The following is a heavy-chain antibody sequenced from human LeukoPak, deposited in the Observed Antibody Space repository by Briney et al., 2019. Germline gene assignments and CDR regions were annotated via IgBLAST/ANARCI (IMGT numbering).Heavy chain of an antibody. V-gene: IGHV4-61*01. J-gene: IGHJ4*02. D-gene: IGHD1-26*01. CDR3: ARDRVRGSSNPYFDY. Sequence: SETLSLTCTVSGGSVSSGSYYWSWIRQPPGKGLEWIGYIYYSGSTNYNPPLKSRVTISIDTSKNQFSLKLSSVTAADTAVYYCARDRVRGSSNPYFDYWGQGTLVTVSS. CDR1: GGSVSSGSYY. CDR2: IYYSGST.